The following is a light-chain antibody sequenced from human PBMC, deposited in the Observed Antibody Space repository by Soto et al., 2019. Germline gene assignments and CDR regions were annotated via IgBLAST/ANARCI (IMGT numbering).Light chain of an antibody. V-gene: IGKV3-15*01. CDR2: GAS. Sequence: EVVLTQSPATLSLSRGEVATLSCRASQTVDRDLAWYRQKPGQPPSLLIHGASTRATGVPARFSGSGSETEFALVITGLQSEDFAVYFCHQYNQWPRTFGQGTKVDIK. CDR3: HQYNQWPRT. CDR1: QTVDRD. J-gene: IGKJ1*01.